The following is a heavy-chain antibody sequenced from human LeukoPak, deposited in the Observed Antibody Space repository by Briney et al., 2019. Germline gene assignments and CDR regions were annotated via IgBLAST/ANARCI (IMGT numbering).Heavy chain of an antibody. D-gene: IGHD6-13*01. V-gene: IGHV3-48*03. Sequence: GGSLRLSCAASGFTFSSYEMNWVSQAPGRGLEWVSYISSSGSTIYYADAVKGRLTISRDNAKNSLYLQMNSLRAEDTAVYYCARDMELGAAGHYWGQGTLVTVSS. CDR2: ISSSGSTI. J-gene: IGHJ4*02. CDR3: ARDMELGAAGHY. CDR1: GFTFSSYE.